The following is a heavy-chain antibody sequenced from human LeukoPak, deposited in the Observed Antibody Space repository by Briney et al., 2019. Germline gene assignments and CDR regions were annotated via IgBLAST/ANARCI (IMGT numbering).Heavy chain of an antibody. CDR1: GYSFTSYW. CDR3: ARFSHSSGWFTGYFDY. CDR2: IYPGDSDT. J-gene: IGHJ4*02. Sequence: GESLKISCKGSGYSFTSYWIGWVRQMPGKGLEWMGIIYPGDSDTRYSPSFQGQVTISADKSISTAYLQWSSLRASDTAMYYCARFSHSSGWFTGYFDYWGQGTLVTVSS. V-gene: IGHV5-51*01. D-gene: IGHD6-19*01.